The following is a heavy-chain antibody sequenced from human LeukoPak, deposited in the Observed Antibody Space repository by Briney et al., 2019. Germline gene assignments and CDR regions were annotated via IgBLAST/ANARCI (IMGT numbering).Heavy chain of an antibody. Sequence: GSLRLSCAASGFTFSSYSMNWVRQAPGKGLEWVSSISSSSSYIYYADSVKGRFTISRDNAKNSLYLQMNSLRAEDTAVYYCARENVAAAGRMYNWFDPWGQGTLVTVSS. D-gene: IGHD6-13*01. CDR3: ARENVAAAGRMYNWFDP. J-gene: IGHJ5*02. CDR1: GFTFSSYS. CDR2: ISSSSSYI. V-gene: IGHV3-21*01.